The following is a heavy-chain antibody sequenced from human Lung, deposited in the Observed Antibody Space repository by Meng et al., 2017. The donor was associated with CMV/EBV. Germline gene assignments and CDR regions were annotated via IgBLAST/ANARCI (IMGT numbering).Heavy chain of an antibody. Sequence: SVXVSCKASGYTFTSYYVHWVRQAPGQGLAWMGIINPSRGSTSYAQKFQGRGTMTRDTSTSTVYMELSSLRSEDTAVYYCARDLRTVAAADNNYYDGLDVWXQGTXVTVSS. V-gene: IGHV1-46*01. D-gene: IGHD6-13*01. CDR3: ARDLRTVAAADNNYYDGLDV. CDR2: INPSRGST. CDR1: GYTFTSYY. J-gene: IGHJ6*02.